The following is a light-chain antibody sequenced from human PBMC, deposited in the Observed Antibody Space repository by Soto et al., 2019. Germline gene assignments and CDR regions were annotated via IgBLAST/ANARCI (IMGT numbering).Light chain of an antibody. Sequence: QSVLTQPPSASGTPGQRVTISCSGSSSNIGSNTVNWYQQLPGTAPKLLIYSNNQRPSGVPDRFSGSKSGTSASPAISGLQSEDEGDYYCAAWDDSLNGWVFGGGTKLTVL. J-gene: IGLJ3*02. CDR2: SNN. CDR3: AAWDDSLNGWV. V-gene: IGLV1-44*01. CDR1: SSNIGSNT.